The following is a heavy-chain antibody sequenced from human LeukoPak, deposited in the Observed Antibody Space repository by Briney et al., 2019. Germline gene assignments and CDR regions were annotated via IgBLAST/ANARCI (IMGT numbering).Heavy chain of an antibody. CDR3: ARDGCSGGSCTDAFDI. V-gene: IGHV3-21*01. CDR1: GFTFSSYS. D-gene: IGHD2-15*01. Sequence: KPGGSLRLSCAASGFTFSSYSMNWVRQAPGKGLEWVSSISSSSSYIYYADSVKGRFTIFRDNAKNSLYLQMNSLRAEDTAVYYCARDGCSGGSCTDAFDIWGQGTMVTVSS. CDR2: ISSSSSYI. J-gene: IGHJ3*02.